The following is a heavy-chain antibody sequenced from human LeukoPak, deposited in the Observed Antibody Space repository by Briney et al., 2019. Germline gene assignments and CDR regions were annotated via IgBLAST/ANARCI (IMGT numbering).Heavy chain of an antibody. Sequence: GGSLRLSCAASGFTFSSYWMNWARQAPGKGLEWEASINHNGNVNYYVDSVKGRFTISRDNAKNSLYLQMSNSRAEDTAVYFCARGGGLDVWGQGATVTVSS. D-gene: IGHD3-16*01. J-gene: IGHJ6*02. CDR3: ARGGGLDV. CDR1: GFTFSSYW. V-gene: IGHV3-7*03. CDR2: INHNGNVN.